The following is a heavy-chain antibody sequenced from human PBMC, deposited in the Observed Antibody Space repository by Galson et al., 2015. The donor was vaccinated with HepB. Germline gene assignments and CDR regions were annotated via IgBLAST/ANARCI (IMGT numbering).Heavy chain of an antibody. D-gene: IGHD5-18*01. CDR3: AKGYGLFDS. V-gene: IGHV3-23*01. CDR1: GFAFDTHA. Sequence: SLRLSCAASGFAFDTHAMSWVRQAPGRGLEWISGISGNGDSTLYADSVKGRFTVSRDNPNNMLYLQMNSLRAEDAGLYFCAKGYGLFDSWGQGILVTVSS. CDR2: ISGNGDST. J-gene: IGHJ5*01.